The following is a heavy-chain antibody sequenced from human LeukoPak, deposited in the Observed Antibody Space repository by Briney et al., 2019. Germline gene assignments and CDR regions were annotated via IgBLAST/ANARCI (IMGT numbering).Heavy chain of an antibody. CDR1: GGSISTYY. J-gene: IGHJ4*02. CDR2: IYYTGST. CDR3: ARVRKYYYDSSGVFDY. Sequence: ASETLSLTCTVSGGSISTYYWSWIRQPPGKGLEWIGYIYYTGSTSYNPSLKSRVTISVDTSKNQFSLKLSSVTAADTAVYYCARVRKYYYDSSGVFDYWGQGTLVTVSS. V-gene: IGHV4-59*01. D-gene: IGHD3-22*01.